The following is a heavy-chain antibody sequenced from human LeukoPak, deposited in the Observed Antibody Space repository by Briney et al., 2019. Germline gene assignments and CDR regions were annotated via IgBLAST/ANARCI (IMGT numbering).Heavy chain of an antibody. CDR2: IVVGSGNT. V-gene: IGHV1-58*01. CDR1: GFTFTSSA. Sequence: SVKVFCKASGFTFTSSAVQWVRQARGQRLEWIGWIVVGSGNTNYAQKFQEKVTITRDMSTSTAYMELSSLRSEDTAVYYCARAWPAAAGTGSDYWGQGTLVTVSS. J-gene: IGHJ4*02. D-gene: IGHD6-13*01. CDR3: ARAWPAAAGTGSDY.